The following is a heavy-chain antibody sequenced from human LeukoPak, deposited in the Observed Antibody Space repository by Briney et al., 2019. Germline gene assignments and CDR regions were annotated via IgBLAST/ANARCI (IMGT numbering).Heavy chain of an antibody. CDR3: AVGRGIYCGGDCYGFDP. Sequence: ASVKVSCMASGYTFTSYDINWVRQATGQGLEWMGWRNPNSGNTGYAQKFQGRVTMTRNTSISTAYMELSSLRSEDTAVYYCAVGRGIYCGGDCYGFDPWGQGTLVTFSS. CDR2: RNPNSGNT. V-gene: IGHV1-8*01. J-gene: IGHJ5*02. CDR1: GYTFTSYD. D-gene: IGHD2-21*02.